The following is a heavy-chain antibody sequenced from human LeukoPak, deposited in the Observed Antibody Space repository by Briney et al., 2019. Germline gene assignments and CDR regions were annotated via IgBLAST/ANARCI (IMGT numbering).Heavy chain of an antibody. V-gene: IGHV3-30-3*02. J-gene: IGHJ3*02. CDR2: ISYDGSNK. Sequence: GGSLRLSCAASGFTFSSYAMHWVRQAPGKGLEWVAVISYDGSNKYYADSVKGRFTISTDNSKNTLYLQMNSLRAEDTAVYYCAKRQLGIGDAFDIWGQGTMVTVSS. D-gene: IGHD7-27*01. CDR1: GFTFSSYA. CDR3: AKRQLGIGDAFDI.